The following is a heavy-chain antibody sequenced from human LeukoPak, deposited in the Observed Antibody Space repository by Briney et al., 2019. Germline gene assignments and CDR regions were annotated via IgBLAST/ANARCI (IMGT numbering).Heavy chain of an antibody. J-gene: IGHJ6*02. CDR2: IVSNGDST. CDR3: VNPGWYYDSSGYSYYYGMDV. CDR1: GFTFSRYG. Sequence: GGSLRLSCSASGFTFSRYGMHWVRQAPGKGLEYVSAIVSNGDSTYYADSVKGRFTISRDNAKNTLYLQMSSLRPDDAAVYYCVNPGWYYDSSGYSYYYGMDVWGQGTTVTVSS. V-gene: IGHV3-64D*09. D-gene: IGHD3-22*01.